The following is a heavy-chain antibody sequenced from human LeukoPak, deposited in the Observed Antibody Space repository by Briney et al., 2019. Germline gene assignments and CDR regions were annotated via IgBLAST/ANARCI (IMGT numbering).Heavy chain of an antibody. V-gene: IGHV3-21*01. CDR2: ISDRGSYI. Sequence: GGSLRLSCTASGFTFNTYSMNWVRQAPGKGLEWVASISDRGSYIYYTDSVKGRFTITRDNAKNSLYLQMNSLRADDTAVYYCANHLACGSTSCPSFDDWGQGTLVTVST. D-gene: IGHD2-2*01. J-gene: IGHJ4*02. CDR3: ANHLACGSTSCPSFDD. CDR1: GFTFNTYS.